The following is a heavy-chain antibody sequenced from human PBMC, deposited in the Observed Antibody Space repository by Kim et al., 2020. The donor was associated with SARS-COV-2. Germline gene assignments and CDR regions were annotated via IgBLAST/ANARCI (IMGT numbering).Heavy chain of an antibody. V-gene: IGHV5-51*01. J-gene: IGHJ3*02. CDR1: GYSFTSYW. D-gene: IGHD5-18*01. Sequence: GESLKISCKGSGYSFTSYWIGWVRQMPGKGLEWMGIIYPGDSDTRYSPSFQGQVTISADKSISTAYLQWSSLEASDTAMYYCARLQKYSYGYDRADAFDIWGQGTMVTVSS. CDR2: IYPGDSDT. CDR3: ARLQKYSYGYDRADAFDI.